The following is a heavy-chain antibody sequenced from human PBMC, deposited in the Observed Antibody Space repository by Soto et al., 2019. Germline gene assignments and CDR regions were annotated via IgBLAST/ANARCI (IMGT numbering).Heavy chain of an antibody. J-gene: IGHJ4*02. Sequence: QTLALTCAISWDSVSSHSAAWNWIRQSPSRGLEWLGRTYYRSKWYNDYALSVKSRITINPDTSKNQFSLQLNSVSPEDTAAYYCARRSTAGQYFDYWGQGALATESS. V-gene: IGHV6-1*01. CDR2: TYYRSKWYN. CDR3: ARRSTAGQYFDY. D-gene: IGHD6-13*01. CDR1: WDSVSSHSAA.